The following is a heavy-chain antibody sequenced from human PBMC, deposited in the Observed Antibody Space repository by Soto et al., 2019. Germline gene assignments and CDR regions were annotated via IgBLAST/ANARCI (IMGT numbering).Heavy chain of an antibody. D-gene: IGHD3-16*01. J-gene: IGHJ4*02. CDR3: ARGVTFAYDTRGYFGY. CDR1: GCTFSAYY. V-gene: IGHV1-2*02. CDR2: INPKSGGT. Sequence: ASVKLSCKTSGCTFSAYYMHWVRQAPGQGLEWMGWINPKSGGTLYAQKFQGRVTMTRDTSISTAYMELSRLRSDDTAVYYCARGVTFAYDTRGYFGYWGQGHLVTRS.